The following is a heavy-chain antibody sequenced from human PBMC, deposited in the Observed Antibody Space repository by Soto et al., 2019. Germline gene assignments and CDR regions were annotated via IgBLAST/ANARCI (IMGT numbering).Heavy chain of an antibody. CDR2: VEPNSGVT. V-gene: IGHV1-2*02. J-gene: IGHJ4*02. CDR3: ARYNYDPVDY. D-gene: IGHD3-16*01. Sequence: QVQLVQSGDEVKKPGASVTVSCRPSGYTFTAYYIHWVRQAPGQGLEWMGWVEPNSGVTRDAQNFQGRVTLTRDTSTSTVYMELNWLRSDDTALYYCARYNYDPVDYWGPGSVGTVSS. CDR1: GYTFTAYY.